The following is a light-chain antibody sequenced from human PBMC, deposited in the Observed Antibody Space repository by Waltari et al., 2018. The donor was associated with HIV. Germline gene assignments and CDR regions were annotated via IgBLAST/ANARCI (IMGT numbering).Light chain of an antibody. J-gene: IGLJ3*02. CDR2: GNH. Sequence: QSVLTQPPSASGTPGQGVTIPCSGSNLNIGSNYVYWYQQLPGTAPKLLPTGNHQRPSGVPDRFSGSKSGNSASLAISGLRSEDEADYYCSAWDDSLRGWVFGGGTKLTVL. CDR1: NLNIGSNY. CDR3: SAWDDSLRGWV. V-gene: IGLV1-47*01.